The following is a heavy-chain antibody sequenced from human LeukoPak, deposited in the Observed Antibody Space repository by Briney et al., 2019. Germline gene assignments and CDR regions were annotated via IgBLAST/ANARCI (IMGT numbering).Heavy chain of an antibody. V-gene: IGHV3-30-3*01. CDR2: ISYDGSNK. J-gene: IGHJ4*02. Sequence: GGSLRLSCAASGFTFSSYAMHWVRQAPGKGLEWVAVISYDGSNKYYADSVKGRFTISRDNSKNTLYLQMNSLRAEDTAVYHCARDPFSHCSSTSCYSYYFDYWGQGTLVTVSS. D-gene: IGHD2-2*01. CDR1: GFTFSSYA. CDR3: ARDPFSHCSSTSCYSYYFDY.